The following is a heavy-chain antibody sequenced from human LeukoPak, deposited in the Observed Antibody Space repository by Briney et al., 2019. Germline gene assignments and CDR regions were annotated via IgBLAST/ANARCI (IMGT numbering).Heavy chain of an antibody. D-gene: IGHD2-21*02. CDR1: DGSISSYY. J-gene: IGHJ4*02. CDR3: ARSGGDGPYSSVSLDY. CDR2: VHHTGST. Sequence: PSETLSLTCSVSDGSISSYYGSWIRQPPGKGLEWIAYVHHTGSTNYNPSLESRVTMSIDTSKKSFSMTLRSMTVEDTAVYSCARSGGDGPYSSVSLDYWGQGILVTVSS. V-gene: IGHV4-59*01.